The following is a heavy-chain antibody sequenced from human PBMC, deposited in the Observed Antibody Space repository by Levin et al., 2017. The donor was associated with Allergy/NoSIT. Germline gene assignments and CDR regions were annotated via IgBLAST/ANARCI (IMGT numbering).Heavy chain of an antibody. Sequence: QPGGSLRLSCAASGFTFDDYAMHWVRQAPGKGLEWVSGISWNSGSIGYADSVKGRFTISRDNAKNSLYLQMNSLRAEDTALYYCAKGFMTDILDDYFDYWGQGTLVTVSS. CDR2: ISWNSGSI. CDR1: GFTFDDYA. J-gene: IGHJ4*02. CDR3: AKGFMTDILDDYFDY. V-gene: IGHV3-9*01. D-gene: IGHD5-12*01.